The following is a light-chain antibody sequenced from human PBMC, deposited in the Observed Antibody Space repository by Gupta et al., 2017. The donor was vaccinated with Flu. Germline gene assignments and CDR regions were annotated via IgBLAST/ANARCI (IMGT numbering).Light chain of an antibody. Sequence: PATLSASAGDRVTITCQASQDISNYLNWYQQKPGKAPKLLIYDASNLETGVPARFSGSGSGTDFTLTISSLQPEDFAIYYCQQYDNLPRTFGQGTRLEIK. CDR3: QQYDNLPRT. V-gene: IGKV1-33*01. CDR2: DAS. CDR1: QDISNY. J-gene: IGKJ5*01.